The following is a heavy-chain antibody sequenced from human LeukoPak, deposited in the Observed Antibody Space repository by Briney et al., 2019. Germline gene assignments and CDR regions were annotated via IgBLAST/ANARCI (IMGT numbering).Heavy chain of an antibody. Sequence: GGSLRLSCVASDFTFDFYWMTWVRQAPGKGLEWLANILPDGSQKYYVDSVKGRFTISRDNPKNSLYLQINNLRAEDTAVYYCGRLGPKCLDWIDFLGQGTLVTVSS. D-gene: IGHD3-3*01. CDR1: DFTFDFYW. J-gene: IGHJ4*02. CDR2: ILPDGSQK. V-gene: IGHV3-7*01. CDR3: GRLGPKCLDWIDF.